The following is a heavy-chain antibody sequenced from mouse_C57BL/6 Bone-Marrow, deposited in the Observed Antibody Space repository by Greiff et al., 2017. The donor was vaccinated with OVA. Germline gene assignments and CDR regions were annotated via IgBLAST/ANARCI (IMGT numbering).Heavy chain of an antibody. D-gene: IGHD1-3*01. V-gene: IGHV1-69*01. CDR3: ARYASGAMDY. J-gene: IGHJ4*01. CDR1: GYTFTSYW. CDR2: IDPSDSYT. Sequence: QVQLQQPGAELVMPGASVKLSCKASGYTFTSYWMHWVKQRPGQGLEWIGEIDPSDSYTNYSQKFKGKSTLTVDKSSSTAYMQLSSLTSEDSAVYYCARYASGAMDYWGQGTSVTVSS.